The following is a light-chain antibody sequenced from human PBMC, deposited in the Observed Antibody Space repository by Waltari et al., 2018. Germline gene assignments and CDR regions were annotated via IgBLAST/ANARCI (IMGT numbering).Light chain of an antibody. CDR2: DVR. Sequence: QSALTQPASVSGSPGQSITISCTGTSSDVGAYNYVSWYQQHPGKAPILMIFDVRNRPSRVSIRFSGSTSGNTASLTISGLQADDEADYYCSSYISSSTLELFGGGTSLTVL. CDR1: SSDVGAYNY. CDR3: SSYISSSTLEL. V-gene: IGLV2-14*03. J-gene: IGLJ2*01.